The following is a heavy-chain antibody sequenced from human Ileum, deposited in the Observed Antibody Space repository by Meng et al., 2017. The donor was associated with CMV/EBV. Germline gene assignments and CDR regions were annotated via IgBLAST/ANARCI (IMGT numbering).Heavy chain of an antibody. J-gene: IGHJ4*01. CDR2: IKSKTSGETT. D-gene: IGHD6-13*01. V-gene: IGHV3-15*01. CDR1: GFTFSSAW. Sequence: GESLKISCAASGFTFSSAWISWFRQAPSKGLEWVGRIKSKTSGETTDFAAPVKGRFTISRDDSKTTVYLQMNSLKTEDTAVYYCAADIAAAGKGEFDYWGQG. CDR3: AADIAAAGKGEFDY.